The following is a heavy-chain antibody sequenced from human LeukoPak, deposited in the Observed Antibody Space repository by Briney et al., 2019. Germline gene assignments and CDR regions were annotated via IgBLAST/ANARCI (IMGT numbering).Heavy chain of an antibody. CDR1: GGSFSGYY. CDR2: INHSGST. CDR3: ARTRFYGSGSYRLAGNWFDP. V-gene: IGHV4-34*01. Sequence: SETLSLTCAVYGGSFSGYYWSWIRQPPGKGLEWIGEINHSGSTNYNPSLKRRVTISVDTSKNQFSLKLSSVTAADTAVYYCARTRFYGSGSYRLAGNWFDPWGQGTLVTVSS. J-gene: IGHJ5*02. D-gene: IGHD3-10*01.